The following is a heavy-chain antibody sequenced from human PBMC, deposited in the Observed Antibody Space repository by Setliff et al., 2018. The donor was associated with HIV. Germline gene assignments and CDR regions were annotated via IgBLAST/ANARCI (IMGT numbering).Heavy chain of an antibody. Sequence: AASGFTFSSYGMHWVRQAPGKGLEWVSAIDPSGTYTYYADSVRGRFTISRDNSKNTLYLQMNSLRAGDTAVYYCSKVDSGHCDSSSCRDFDYWGQGTLVTVSS. D-gene: IGHD2-2*03. CDR2: IDPSGTYT. CDR1: GFTFSSYG. CDR3: SKVDSGHCDSSSCRDFDY. J-gene: IGHJ4*02. V-gene: IGHV3-23*01.